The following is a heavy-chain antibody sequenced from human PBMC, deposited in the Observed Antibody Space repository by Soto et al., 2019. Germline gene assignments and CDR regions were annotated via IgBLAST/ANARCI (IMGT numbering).Heavy chain of an antibody. CDR2: ISAYNGNT. J-gene: IGHJ6*02. D-gene: IGHD6-19*01. Sequence: ASVKVSCKASGYTFTSYGISWVRQAPGQGLEWMGWISAYNGNTNYAQKLQGRVTMTTDTSTSTAYMELRSLRSDDTAVYYCARDFKGAVAGTFRYYYGMDVWGQGTTVTVSS. V-gene: IGHV1-18*01. CDR1: GYTFTSYG. CDR3: ARDFKGAVAGTFRYYYGMDV.